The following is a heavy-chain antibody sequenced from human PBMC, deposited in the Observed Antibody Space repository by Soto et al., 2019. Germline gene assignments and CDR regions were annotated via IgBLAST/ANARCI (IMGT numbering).Heavy chain of an antibody. V-gene: IGHV3-23*01. CDR2: FTDGNT. Sequence: EVQLLESGGGLVQPGGSLRLSCAASGFTFRSYGMSWVRQAPGKGLEWASSFTDGNTYYSDSVKGRFTISRDNSKDTLYLQMNSLGAEDTAIYYCAKAYSTGWKVYYYDYWGQGTLVTASS. CDR1: GFTFRSYG. CDR3: AKAYSTGWKVYYYDY. D-gene: IGHD6-19*01. J-gene: IGHJ4*02.